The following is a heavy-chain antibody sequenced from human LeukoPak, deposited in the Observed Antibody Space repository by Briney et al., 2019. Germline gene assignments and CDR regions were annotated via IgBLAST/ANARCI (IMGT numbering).Heavy chain of an antibody. D-gene: IGHD5-18*01. V-gene: IGHV3-30*02. CDR2: IRYDGSNK. CDR3: AKGYSYGFVY. Sequence: GGSLRLSCAASGFTFSSYGMHWVRQAPGKGLEWMSFIRYDGSNKYYADSVKGRFTISRDKSKNTLYLQMNSLRAEDTAVYYCAKGYSYGFVYWGQGTLVTVSS. CDR1: GFTFSSYG. J-gene: IGHJ4*02.